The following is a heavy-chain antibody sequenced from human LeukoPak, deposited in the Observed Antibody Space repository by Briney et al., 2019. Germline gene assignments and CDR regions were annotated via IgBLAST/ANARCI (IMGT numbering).Heavy chain of an antibody. CDR1: GDSISDYY. V-gene: IGHV4-4*07. J-gene: IGHJ4*02. CDR3: ARGRSSSWYRGGYFDY. Sequence: SETLSLTCTVSGDSISDYYWSWIRQPAGRGLEWIGRIFTTENTDYNPSLTSRVTMSIDTSKNQFSPKLSSVTAADTAVYYCARGRSSSWYRGGYFDYWGQGTLVTVSS. CDR2: IFTTENT. D-gene: IGHD6-13*01.